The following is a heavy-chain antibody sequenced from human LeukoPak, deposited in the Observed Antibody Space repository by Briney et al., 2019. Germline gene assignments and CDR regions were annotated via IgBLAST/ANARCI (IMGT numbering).Heavy chain of an antibody. Sequence: GRSLRLSCAASGFTFSSYSMNWVRQAPGKGLEWVSSISSSSSYIYYADSVKGRFTISRDNAKNSLYLQMNSLRAEDTAVYYCARDRRSYYDILTGYSHGMDVWGQGTTVTVSS. CDR2: ISSSSSYI. D-gene: IGHD3-9*01. V-gene: IGHV3-21*01. CDR3: ARDRRSYYDILTGYSHGMDV. J-gene: IGHJ6*02. CDR1: GFTFSSYS.